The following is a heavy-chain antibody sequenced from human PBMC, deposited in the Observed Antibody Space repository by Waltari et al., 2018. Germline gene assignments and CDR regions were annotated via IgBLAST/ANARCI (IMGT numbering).Heavy chain of an antibody. CDR3: ARQAARNFDY. Sequence: QVQLVQSGAEVKKPGASVNVSCKASGYNFIGYYIHWVRQAPGQGLEWRGWINPNTGGTKYAQKYQGRVTVTRDTSISTAYMELSSLGSDDMAVFYCARQAARNFDYWGQGTLVTVSS. J-gene: IGHJ4*02. CDR2: INPNTGGT. V-gene: IGHV1-2*02. CDR1: GYNFIGYY.